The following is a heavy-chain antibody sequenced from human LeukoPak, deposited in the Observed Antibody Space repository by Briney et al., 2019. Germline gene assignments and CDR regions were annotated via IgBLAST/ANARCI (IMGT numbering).Heavy chain of an antibody. Sequence: PGGSLRLSCAASGFTFSSYAMSWVRQAPGKGLEWVSAISGSGGSTYYADSVKGRFTISRDKSKNTLYLQMNSLRAEDTAVYYCANAKAIYYYYYGMDVWGQGTTVTVSS. CDR3: ANAKAIYYYYYGMDV. V-gene: IGHV3-23*01. J-gene: IGHJ6*02. CDR2: ISGSGGST. CDR1: GFTFSSYA.